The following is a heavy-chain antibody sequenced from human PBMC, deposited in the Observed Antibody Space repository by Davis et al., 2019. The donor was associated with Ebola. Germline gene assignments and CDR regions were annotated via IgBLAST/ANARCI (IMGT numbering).Heavy chain of an antibody. CDR2: MRSKGFGGTT. V-gene: IGHV3-49*04. Sequence: GESLKISCAASGFTFSSYWMSWVRPAPGKGLEWVGFMRSKGFGGTTEYAASVKGRFTISRDDSKGIAYLQMNSLTTEDTAVYYCTRRGTVVTPDYWGQGTLVTVSS. CDR3: TRRGTVVTPDY. CDR1: GFTFSSYW. D-gene: IGHD4-23*01. J-gene: IGHJ4*02.